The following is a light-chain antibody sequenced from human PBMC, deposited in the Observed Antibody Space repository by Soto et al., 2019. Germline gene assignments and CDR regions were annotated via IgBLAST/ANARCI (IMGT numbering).Light chain of an antibody. CDR2: NNN. V-gene: IGLV1-44*01. CDR3: AAWDDSLNGFYV. CDR1: SSNIGTNT. J-gene: IGLJ1*01. Sequence: QAVVTQPPSASGTPGQRVTISCSGSSSNIGTNTVNWYLQLPGTAPKLLIYNNNQRPSGVPERFSGSKSGTSASLAISGLRSEDEADYYCAAWDDSLNGFYVFGSGTKLTVL.